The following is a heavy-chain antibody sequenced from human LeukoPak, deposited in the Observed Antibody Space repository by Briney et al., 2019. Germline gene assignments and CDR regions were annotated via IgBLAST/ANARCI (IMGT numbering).Heavy chain of an antibody. CDR1: GFTLSSYE. D-gene: IGHD2-15*01. V-gene: IGHV3-30*04. J-gene: IGHJ6*03. CDR2: ISYDGSNK. CDR3: ARDGNCSGGSCYSGYYYYSMDV. Sequence: GGSLRLSCIVSGFTLSSYEMTWFRQAPGKGLEWVAVISYDGSNKYYADSVKGRFTISRDNSKNTLYLRMNSLRAEDTAVYYCARDGNCSGGSCYSGYYYYSMDVWGKGTTVTVSS.